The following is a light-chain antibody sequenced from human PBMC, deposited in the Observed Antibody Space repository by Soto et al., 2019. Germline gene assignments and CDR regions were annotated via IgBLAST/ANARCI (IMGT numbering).Light chain of an antibody. CDR3: SSYTSSSSYV. Sequence: QSALTQPASVSGSPGQSITISCTGTSXDVGAYNYVSWYQQHPGKAPKLMIYEVSNRPSGVSNRFSGSKSGNTASLTIFGLQAEDEADYYCSSYTSSSSYVLGTGTKLTVL. CDR1: SXDVGAYNY. CDR2: EVS. V-gene: IGLV2-14*01. J-gene: IGLJ1*01.